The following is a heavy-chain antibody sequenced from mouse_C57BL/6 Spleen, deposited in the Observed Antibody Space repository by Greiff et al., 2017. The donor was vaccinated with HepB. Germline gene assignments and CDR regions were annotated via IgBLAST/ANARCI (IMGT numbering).Heavy chain of an antibody. V-gene: IGHV1-69*01. CDR1: GYTFTSYW. Sequence: VQLQQSGAELVMPGASVKLSCKASGYTFTSYWMHWVKQRPGQGLEWIGEIDPSDSYTNYNQKFKGKSTLTVDKSSSTAYMQLSSLTSEDSAVYYCAISYYYAMDYWGQGTSVTVSS. J-gene: IGHJ4*01. CDR2: IDPSDSYT. CDR3: AISYYYAMDY.